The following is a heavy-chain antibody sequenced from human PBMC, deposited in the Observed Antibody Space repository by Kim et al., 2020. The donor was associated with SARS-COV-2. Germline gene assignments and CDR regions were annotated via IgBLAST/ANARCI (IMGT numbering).Heavy chain of an antibody. CDR1: GYTFTSYA. CDR3: ARDLGPRSYLTFTIFGVVGYYYYGMDV. Sequence: ASVKVSCKASGYTFTSYAMNWVRQAPGQGLEWMGWINTNTGNPTYAQGFTGRFVFSLDTSVSTAYLQISSLKAEDTAVYYCARDLGPRSYLTFTIFGVVGYYYYGMDVWGQGTTVTVSS. J-gene: IGHJ6*02. D-gene: IGHD3-3*01. CDR2: INTNTGNP. V-gene: IGHV7-4-1*02.